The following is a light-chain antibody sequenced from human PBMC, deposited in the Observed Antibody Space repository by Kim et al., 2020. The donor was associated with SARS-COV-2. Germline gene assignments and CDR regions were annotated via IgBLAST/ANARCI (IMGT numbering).Light chain of an antibody. J-gene: IGLJ3*02. CDR1: SSNIGSNT. Sequence: QSVLTQPPSASGTPGQRVTISCSGSSSNIGSNTVNWYQQLPGTAPKLLIYSNNQRPSGVPDRFSGSKSGTSASLAISGLQSEDGADYYCAAWDDSLNGVFGGGTQLTVL. V-gene: IGLV1-44*01. CDR3: AAWDDSLNGV. CDR2: SNN.